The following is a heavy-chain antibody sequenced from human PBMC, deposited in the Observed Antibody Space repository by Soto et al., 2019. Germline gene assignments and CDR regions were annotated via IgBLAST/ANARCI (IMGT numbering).Heavy chain of an antibody. V-gene: IGHV3-23*01. J-gene: IGHJ4*02. CDR3: ASLYGSGSYYNVPPPDY. D-gene: IGHD3-10*01. CDR2: ISGSGGST. Sequence: EVQLLESGGGLVQPGGSLRLSCAASGFTFSSYAMSWVRQAPGKGLEWVSAISGSGGSTYYADSVKGRFTISRDNSKNTLYLQMNSLRAEDTAVYYCASLYGSGSYYNVPPPDYWGQGTLVTVSS. CDR1: GFTFSSYA.